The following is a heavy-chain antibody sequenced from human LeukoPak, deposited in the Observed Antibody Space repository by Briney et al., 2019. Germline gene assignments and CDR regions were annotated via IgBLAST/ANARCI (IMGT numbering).Heavy chain of an antibody. J-gene: IGHJ4*02. D-gene: IGHD6-13*01. Sequence: ASVKVSCKASGYTFTGYYMHWVRQAPGQGLEWMGWINPNSGGTNYAQKFQGRVTMTRDTSITTAYMELSRLRSDDTAVYYCARPDRSSSWYNYWGQGTLVTVSS. CDR1: GYTFTGYY. V-gene: IGHV1-2*02. CDR3: ARPDRSSSWYNY. CDR2: INPNSGGT.